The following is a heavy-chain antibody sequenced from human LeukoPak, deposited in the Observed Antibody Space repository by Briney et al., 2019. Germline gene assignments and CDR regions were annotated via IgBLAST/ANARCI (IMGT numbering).Heavy chain of an antibody. CDR2: IYPGDSDT. J-gene: IGHJ4*02. CDR3: ARHGHYGGYEGEVDY. CDR1: GYSFTSYW. Sequence: GESLKISCKGSGYSFTSYWIGWVRQMPGKGLEWMGIIYPGDSDTRYSPSFQGQVTISADNSISTAYLQWSSLKASDTAMYYCARHGHYGGYEGEVDYWGQGTLFTVSS. V-gene: IGHV5-51*01. D-gene: IGHD4-17*01.